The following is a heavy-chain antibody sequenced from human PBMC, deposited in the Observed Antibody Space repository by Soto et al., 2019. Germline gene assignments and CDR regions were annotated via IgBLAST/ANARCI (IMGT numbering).Heavy chain of an antibody. CDR1: GGTFSSYA. CDR3: ARGSLGDVVVPAATLADLYYYYYGMDV. J-gene: IGHJ6*02. CDR2: IIPIFGTA. Sequence: GASVKVSCKASGGTFSSYAISWVRQAPGQGLEWMGGIIPIFGTANYAQKFQGRVTITADESTSTAYMELSSLRSEDTAVYYCARGSLGDVVVPAATLADLYYYYYGMDVWGQGTTVTVSS. D-gene: IGHD2-2*01. V-gene: IGHV1-69*13.